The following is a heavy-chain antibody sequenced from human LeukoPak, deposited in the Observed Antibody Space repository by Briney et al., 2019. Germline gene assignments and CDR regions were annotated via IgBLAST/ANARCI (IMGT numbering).Heavy chain of an antibody. J-gene: IGHJ4*02. D-gene: IGHD2-8*02. Sequence: GASVKIACKSFGFTFTNYLLHWVRQAPGQGLEWVGRIAPSVDTTNYAQKFRGRVTMTRDTSTSTVYMELSSLRSGDTAIYYCVREESGGYFDYWGQGTLVTVSS. V-gene: IGHV1-46*01. CDR3: VREESGGYFDY. CDR2: IAPSVDTT. CDR1: GFTFTNYL.